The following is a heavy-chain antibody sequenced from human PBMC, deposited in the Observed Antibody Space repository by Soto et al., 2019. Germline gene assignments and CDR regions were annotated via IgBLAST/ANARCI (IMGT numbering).Heavy chain of an antibody. V-gene: IGHV4-34*01. Sequence: QVQLQQWGAGLLKPSETLSLTCAVYGGSFNDYYWSWIRQPPGKGLEWIGEINHSGSTNYNPSLKSRVTMSVDTSKNQFSLRLSSVAAADTAVYYCAGGRDTIFGAVSYFYYGMDAWGHGTTVSVSS. CDR3: AGGRDTIFGAVSYFYYGMDA. J-gene: IGHJ6*02. CDR1: GGSFNDYY. CDR2: INHSGST. D-gene: IGHD3-3*01.